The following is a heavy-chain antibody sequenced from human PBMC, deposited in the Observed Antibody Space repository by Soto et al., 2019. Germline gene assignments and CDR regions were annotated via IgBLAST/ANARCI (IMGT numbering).Heavy chain of an antibody. V-gene: IGHV1-24*01. Sequence: ASVKVSCKVSGYTLTELSMHWVRQAPGKGLEWMGGFDPEDGETIYAQKFQGRVTMTEDTSTDTAYMELSSLRSEDTAVYYCATSLGSCSGGSCYLENYYYYYMDVWGKGTTVTVSS. CDR2: FDPEDGET. CDR1: GYTLTELS. D-gene: IGHD2-15*01. J-gene: IGHJ6*03. CDR3: ATSLGSCSGGSCYLENYYYYYMDV.